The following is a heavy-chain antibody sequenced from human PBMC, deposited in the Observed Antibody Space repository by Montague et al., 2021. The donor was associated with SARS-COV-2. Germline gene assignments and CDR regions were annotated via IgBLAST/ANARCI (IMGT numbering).Heavy chain of an antibody. D-gene: IGHD3-22*01. CDR1: GGSISSSPYY. CDR3: ARLPYFYDSTHAFDI. CDR2: IFYSGST. Sequence: SETLSLTCTVSGGSISSSPYYWGWIRQPPGKGLEWIGNIFYSGSTYYNTSLKSRVTISVDTSKNQFSLRLSSVTAADTAVYYCARLPYFYDSTHAFDIWGQGIMVTVSS. V-gene: IGHV4-39*01. J-gene: IGHJ3*02.